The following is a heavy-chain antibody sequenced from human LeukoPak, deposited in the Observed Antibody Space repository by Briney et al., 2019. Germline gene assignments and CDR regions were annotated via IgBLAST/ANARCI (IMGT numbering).Heavy chain of an antibody. V-gene: IGHV1-69*04. CDR1: GGTFSSYT. Sequence: GASVKVSCKASGGTFSSYTISWVRQAPGQGLEWMGRIIPILGIANYAQRFQGRVTITADKSTSTAYMELSSLRSEDTAVYYCARDEVAGNSSQHWGQGTLVTVFS. CDR3: ARDEVAGNSSQH. CDR2: IIPILGIA. J-gene: IGHJ1*01. D-gene: IGHD4-23*01.